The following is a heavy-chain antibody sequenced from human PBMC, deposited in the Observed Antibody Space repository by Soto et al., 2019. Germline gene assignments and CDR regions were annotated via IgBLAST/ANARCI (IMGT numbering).Heavy chain of an antibody. J-gene: IGHJ4*02. D-gene: IGHD1-1*01. Sequence: QMQLVESGGGVVQPGRSMRLTCVASGFPFREFGMHWVRQAPGKGLEWVALISYDGSDYADSVKGRFPISRDASSDTLLLHRENLRPDYTGVYYFAGRWKYCLDFWGQGTLVAVSS. CDR2: ISYDGSD. CDR1: GFPFREFG. V-gene: IGHV3-33*05. CDR3: AGRWKYCLDF.